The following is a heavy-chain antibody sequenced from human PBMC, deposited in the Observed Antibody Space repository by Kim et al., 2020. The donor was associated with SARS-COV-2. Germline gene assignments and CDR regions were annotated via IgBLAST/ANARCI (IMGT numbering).Heavy chain of an antibody. CDR1: GYTFTGYY. CDR2: INPNSVGT. CDR3: ARKATRLDP. Sequence: ASVKVSCKASGYTFTGYYMHWVRQTPVQGLEWMGRINPNSVGTNYVQKFQGRFTMTRDTSISTAYMELSRLRSDDTTVNYCARKATRLDPWGQGTLVTVSS. V-gene: IGHV1-2*06. J-gene: IGHJ5*02.